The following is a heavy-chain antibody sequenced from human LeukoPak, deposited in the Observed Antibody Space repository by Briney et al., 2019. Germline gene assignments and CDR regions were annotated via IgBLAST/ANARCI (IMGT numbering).Heavy chain of an antibody. D-gene: IGHD1-26*01. CDR2: INHSGST. CDR1: GGSFSGYY. CDR3: ASPEGNYYPSLGV. Sequence: SETLSLTCAVYGGSFSGYYWSWIRRPPGKGLEWIGEINHSGSTNYNPSLKSRVTISVDTSKNQFSLKLSSVTAADTAVYYCASPEGNYYPSLGVWGQGTTVTVSS. J-gene: IGHJ6*02. V-gene: IGHV4-34*01.